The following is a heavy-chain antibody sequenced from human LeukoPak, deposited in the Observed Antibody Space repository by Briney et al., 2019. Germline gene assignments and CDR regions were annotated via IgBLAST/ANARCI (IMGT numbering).Heavy chain of an antibody. CDR2: IIPIFGTA. J-gene: IGHJ4*02. Sequence: WASVKVSCKASGGTFSSHAISWVRQAPGQGLEWMGGIIPIFGTANYAQKFQGRVTITADKSTSTAYMELSSLRSEDTAVYYCARGLLRYFDWFFDYWGQGTLVTVSS. CDR3: ARGLLRYFDWFFDY. V-gene: IGHV1-69*06. CDR1: GGTFSSHA. D-gene: IGHD3-9*01.